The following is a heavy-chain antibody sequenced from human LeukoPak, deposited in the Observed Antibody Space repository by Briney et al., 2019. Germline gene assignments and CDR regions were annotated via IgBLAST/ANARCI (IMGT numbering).Heavy chain of an antibody. J-gene: IGHJ3*02. Sequence: SLRLSCAASGFTFDDYAMHWVRQAPGKGLEWVSGISWNSGSIGYADSVKGRFTISRDNAKNSLYLQMNSLRAEDTALYYCATGLRNIFDIWGQGTMVTVSS. D-gene: IGHD5-18*01. CDR3: ATGLRNIFDI. V-gene: IGHV3-9*01. CDR2: ISWNSGSI. CDR1: GFTFDDYA.